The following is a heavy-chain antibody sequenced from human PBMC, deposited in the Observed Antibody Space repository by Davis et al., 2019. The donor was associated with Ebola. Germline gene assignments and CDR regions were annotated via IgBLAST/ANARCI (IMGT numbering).Heavy chain of an antibody. V-gene: IGHV3-30*02. J-gene: IGHJ4*02. CDR3: AKNYGDYLQGDY. CDR2: IENDEANI. Sequence: GESLKISCAASGFTFRHYGMHWVRQAPGKGLEWVAFIENDEANIHYGDSVKGRFTISRDNSKNTLYLELSSLRPEDTAVYYCAKNYGDYLQGDYWGQGTLVTVS. D-gene: IGHD4-17*01. CDR1: GFTFRHYG.